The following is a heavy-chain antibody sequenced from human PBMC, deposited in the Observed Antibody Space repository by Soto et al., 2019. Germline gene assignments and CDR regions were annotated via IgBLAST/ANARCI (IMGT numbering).Heavy chain of an antibody. Sequence: QVQLVESGGGMVQPGRSLRLSCAASGFTFSSYGMHWVRQAPGKGLEWVAVISYDGSNKYYADSVKGRFTISRDNSKNTLYLQMNSLRAEDTAVYYCAKDRGWIQLWSPTFDYWGQGTLVTVSS. CDR2: ISYDGSNK. CDR1: GFTFSSYG. D-gene: IGHD5-18*01. V-gene: IGHV3-30*18. J-gene: IGHJ4*02. CDR3: AKDRGWIQLWSPTFDY.